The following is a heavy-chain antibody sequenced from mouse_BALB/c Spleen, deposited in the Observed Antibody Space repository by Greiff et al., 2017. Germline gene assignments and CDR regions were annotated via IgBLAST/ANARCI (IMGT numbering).Heavy chain of an antibody. D-gene: IGHD2-1*01. J-gene: IGHJ4*01. V-gene: IGHV5-6*01. CDR3: ARLGNYKAMDY. CDR2: ISSGGSYT. Sequence: EVKLMESGGDLVKPGGSLKLSCAASGFTFSSYGMSWVRQTPDKRLEWVATISSGGSYTYYPDSVKGRFTISRDNAKNTLYLQMSSLKSEDTAMYYCARLGNYKAMDYWGQGTSVTVSS. CDR1: GFTFSSYG.